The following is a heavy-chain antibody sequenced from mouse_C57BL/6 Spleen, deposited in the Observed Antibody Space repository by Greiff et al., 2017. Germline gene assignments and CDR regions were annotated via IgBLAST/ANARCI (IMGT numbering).Heavy chain of an antibody. CDR1: GYSITSGYY. J-gene: IGHJ2*01. CDR3: ARWTTVVYFDY. D-gene: IGHD1-1*01. V-gene: IGHV3-6*01. Sequence: VQLKESGPGLVKPSQSLSLTCSVTGYSITSGYYWNWIRQFPGNKLEWMGYISYDGSNNYNPSLKNRISITRDTSKNQFFLKLNSVTTEDTATYYCARWTTVVYFDYWGQGTTLTVSS. CDR2: ISYDGSN.